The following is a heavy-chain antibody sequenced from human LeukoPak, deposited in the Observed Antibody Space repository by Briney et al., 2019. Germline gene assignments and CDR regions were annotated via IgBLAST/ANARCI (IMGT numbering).Heavy chain of an antibody. Sequence: GGSLRLSCAASGFTFTNYAMSWVRQAPGKGLEWVSAISDTGSSTYYADSVKGRFTISRDNSKNTLYLQMNSLRAEDTAVYYCAKGYYYDSSGYYPIDYWGQGTLVTVSS. J-gene: IGHJ4*02. CDR1: GFTFTNYA. D-gene: IGHD3-22*01. V-gene: IGHV3-23*01. CDR3: AKGYYYDSSGYYPIDY. CDR2: ISDTGSST.